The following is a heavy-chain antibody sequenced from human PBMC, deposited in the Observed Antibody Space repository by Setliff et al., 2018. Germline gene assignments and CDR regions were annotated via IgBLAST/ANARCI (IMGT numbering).Heavy chain of an antibody. CDR2: IYYSGTT. CDR3: ARVRWDRESFDI. J-gene: IGHJ3*02. CDR1: GGSIISHY. D-gene: IGHD1-26*01. Sequence: SETLSLTCTVSGGSIISHYWNWIRQTPGKGLEWIGYIYYSGTTYSNPTLKSRVTISVDTSKSQFSLNLTSVTAADTAIYYCARVRWDRESFDIWGQGTMVTVSS. V-gene: IGHV4-59*11.